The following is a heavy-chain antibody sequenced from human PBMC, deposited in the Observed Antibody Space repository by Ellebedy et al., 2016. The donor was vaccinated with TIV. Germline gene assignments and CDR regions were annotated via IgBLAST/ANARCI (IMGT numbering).Heavy chain of an antibody. CDR2: IYYSGST. CDR3: ARDRGRGYGSGSRSFDY. J-gene: IGHJ4*02. Sequence: SETLSLTCTVSGGSISSGDYYWSWIRQPPGKGLEWIGYIYYSGSTYYNPSLKSRVTISVDTSKNQFSLKLSSVTAADTAVYYCARDRGRGYGSGSRSFDYWGQGTLVTVSS. D-gene: IGHD3-10*01. CDR1: GGSISSGDYY. V-gene: IGHV4-30-4*01.